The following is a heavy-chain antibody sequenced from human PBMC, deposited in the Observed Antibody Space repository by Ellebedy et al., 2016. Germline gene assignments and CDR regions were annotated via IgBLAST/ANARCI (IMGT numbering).Heavy chain of an antibody. CDR1: GYTFTTFS. CDR3: AKTSGWGYGEN. V-gene: IGHV1-18*04. J-gene: IGHJ4*02. Sequence: ASVKVSXKASGYTFTTFSITWVRQPPGQGLDWMGFVNTFSGNTKFAQKFQGRVSMTTDSSTHTAYMDLRSLRSDDTAMHYCAKTSGWGYGENWGQGTLVTVSS. CDR2: VNTFSGNT. D-gene: IGHD3-10*01.